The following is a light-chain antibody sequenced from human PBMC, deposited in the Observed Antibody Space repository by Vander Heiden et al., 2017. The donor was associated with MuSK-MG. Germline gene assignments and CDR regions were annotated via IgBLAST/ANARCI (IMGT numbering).Light chain of an antibody. CDR2: DAS. V-gene: IGKV3-11*01. Sequence: DIVLTQPPATLPLSQGERATLSCRASQSVSTYFAWYQQKSGHAPRLLIYDASKRATGSPARCSGSGSGTDFTLTISSLEPEDFAVYYCQQRSNCARTFGQGTKVEIK. CDR1: QSVSTY. J-gene: IGKJ1*01. CDR3: QQRSNCART.